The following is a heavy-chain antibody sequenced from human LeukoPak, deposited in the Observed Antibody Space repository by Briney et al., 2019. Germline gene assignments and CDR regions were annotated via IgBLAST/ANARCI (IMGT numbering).Heavy chain of an antibody. D-gene: IGHD3-22*01. V-gene: IGHV4-59*01. CDR3: ARADYYDSSGYRFDY. J-gene: IGHJ4*02. Sequence: PSETLSLTCTVSGGPISSYYWSWIRQPPGKGLEWIGYIYYSGSTNYNPSLKSRVTISVDTSKNQFSLKLSSVTAADTAVYYCARADYYDSSGYRFDYWGQGTLVTVSS. CDR2: IYYSGST. CDR1: GGPISSYY.